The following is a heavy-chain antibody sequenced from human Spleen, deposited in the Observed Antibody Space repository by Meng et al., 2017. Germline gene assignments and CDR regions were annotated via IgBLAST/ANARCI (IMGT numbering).Heavy chain of an antibody. V-gene: IGHV1-2*06. CDR2: IDPKSGDT. J-gene: IGHJ4*02. CDR1: GYNFPDYW. CDR3: ARVEGSITMVRGVILSYFDY. Sequence: ASVKVSCKPSGYNFPDYWLHWVRRAPGQGLEWMGRIDPKSGDTHYAQRFQGRVTMTGDTSISTAYMELSRLRSDDTAVYYCARVEGSITMVRGVILSYFDYWGQGTLVTVSS. D-gene: IGHD3-10*01.